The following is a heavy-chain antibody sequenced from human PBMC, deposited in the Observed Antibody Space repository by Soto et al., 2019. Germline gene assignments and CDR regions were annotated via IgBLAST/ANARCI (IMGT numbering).Heavy chain of an antibody. D-gene: IGHD3-16*01. CDR3: AKEMGELPYFDY. V-gene: IGHV3-30*18. CDR2: ISYDGSNK. J-gene: IGHJ4*02. Sequence: PGGAPRLSCAASGFPLSSYCMHRGRPPPGKGLEWVAVISYDGSNKYYADSVKGRFTISRDNSKNTLYLQMNSLGAEDTAVYYCAKEMGELPYFDYWGQGTLVTVSS. CDR1: GFPLSSYC.